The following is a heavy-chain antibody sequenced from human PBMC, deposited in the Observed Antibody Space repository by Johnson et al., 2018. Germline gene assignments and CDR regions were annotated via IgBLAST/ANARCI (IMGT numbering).Heavy chain of an antibody. V-gene: IGHV3-23*04. CDR1: GFTFSSYA. D-gene: IGHD3-22*01. J-gene: IGHJ3*02. CDR3: ARGVTLMWGSPNAFDI. Sequence: EVQLVESGGGLEQPGGSLRLSCAASGFTFSSYAMSWVRQAPGRGLEWVSAISGSGDRIYYADSVKGRFTISRDNSKNTLDRQMNSLRAEDTAVDYCARGVTLMWGSPNAFDIWGQGTMVTVSS. CDR2: ISGSGDRI.